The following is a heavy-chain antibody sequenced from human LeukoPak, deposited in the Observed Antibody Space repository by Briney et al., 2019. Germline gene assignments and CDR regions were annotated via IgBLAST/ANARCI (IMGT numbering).Heavy chain of an antibody. CDR2: ISSSSSTI. J-gene: IGHJ6*02. V-gene: IGHV3-48*01. Sequence: GGSLRLSCAASGFTFSSYSMNWVRQAPGKGLEWVSYISSSSSTIYYADSVKGRFTISRDNAKNSLYLQMNSLKTEDTAVYYCTTEKSAYYGMDVWGQGTTVTVSS. CDR3: TTEKSAYYGMDV. CDR1: GFTFSSYS.